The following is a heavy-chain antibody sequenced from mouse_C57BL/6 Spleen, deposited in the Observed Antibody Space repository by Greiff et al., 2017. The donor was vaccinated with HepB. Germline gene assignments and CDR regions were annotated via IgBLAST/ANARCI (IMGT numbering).Heavy chain of an antibody. CDR3: TTGYFDD. V-gene: IGHV14-4*01. CDR2: IDPEDGDT. CDR1: GFNIKDDY. J-gene: IGHJ2*01. Sequence: VQLQQSGAELVRPGASVKLSCTASGFNIKDDYMHWVKQRPEQGLEWIGWIDPEDGDTEYASKFQGKATITADTSSNTAYLQLSSLTSEDTAVYYCTTGYFDDWGQGTTLTAAS.